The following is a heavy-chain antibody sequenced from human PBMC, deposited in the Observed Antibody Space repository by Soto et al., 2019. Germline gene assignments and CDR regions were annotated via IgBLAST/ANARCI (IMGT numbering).Heavy chain of an antibody. CDR2: ISGYHGDT. Sequence: QVQLVQSGAEVKKPGASVKVSCKASGYTFTAYGITWVRQAPGQGLEWMGWISGYHGDTHYAQRLQGRLTMTTDTSTSTAYMELRILRSDDTAVYYCARGHVQLAAAGTEDYWCQGTLVTVSS. J-gene: IGHJ4*02. D-gene: IGHD6-13*01. CDR3: ARGHVQLAAAGTEDY. CDR1: GYTFTAYG. V-gene: IGHV1-18*01.